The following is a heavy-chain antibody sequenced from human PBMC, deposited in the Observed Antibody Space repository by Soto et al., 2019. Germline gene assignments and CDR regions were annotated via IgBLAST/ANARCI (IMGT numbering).Heavy chain of an antibody. J-gene: IGHJ5*02. D-gene: IGHD6-6*01. Sequence: EVQLLESGGGLLLPGGSLRLSSAASGFTFSSYAMSWVRQAPGKGLEWVSAISGSGGSTYYADSVKGRFTISRDNSKNQLYLQMNGLRAEDTAVYYCAKGPSYSSSGWSDPWGQGTLVTVSS. CDR1: GFTFSSYA. CDR2: ISGSGGST. CDR3: AKGPSYSSSGWSDP. V-gene: IGHV3-23*01.